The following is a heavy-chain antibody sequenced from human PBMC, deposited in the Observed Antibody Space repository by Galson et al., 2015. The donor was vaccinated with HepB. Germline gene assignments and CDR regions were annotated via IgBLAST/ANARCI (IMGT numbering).Heavy chain of an antibody. D-gene: IGHD5-18*01. CDR1: GGSISSSSYY. J-gene: IGHJ4*02. CDR2: IYYSGST. CDR3: ASHGYSYGLYSDY. Sequence: SETLSLTCTVSGGSISSSSYYWGWIRQPPGKGLEWIGSIYYSGSTYYNPTLKSRVTISVDTSKNQFSLKLNSVTAADTAVYYCASHGYSYGLYSDYWGQGTLVTVSS. V-gene: IGHV4-39*01.